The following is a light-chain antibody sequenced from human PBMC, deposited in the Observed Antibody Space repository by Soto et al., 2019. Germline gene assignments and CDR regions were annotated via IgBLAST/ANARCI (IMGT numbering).Light chain of an antibody. CDR2: GAS. Sequence: EIVMTQSPATLSVSPGDRATLSCRASQSVSTTLAWFQQKYGQAPRLLIYGASTRATGVPPRFSGSGSGTEFTLTISSLQPEDFAVYYCQQYNNWPPMYTFGQGTKLEIK. J-gene: IGKJ2*01. CDR1: QSVSTT. V-gene: IGKV3-15*01. CDR3: QQYNNWPPMYT.